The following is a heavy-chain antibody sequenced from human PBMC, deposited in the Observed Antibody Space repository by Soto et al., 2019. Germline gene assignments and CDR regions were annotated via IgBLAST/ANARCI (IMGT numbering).Heavy chain of an antibody. J-gene: IGHJ4*02. CDR1: GITLSSYW. CDR2: IKQGGSDK. D-gene: IGHD3-22*01. CDR3: AKLGDNSGYMQY. Sequence: GGSLRLSCAASGITLSSYWMTWVRQAPGKGLEWVANIKQGGSDKYYVGSVKGRFTISRDNDKNSLYLHMDSLRAEDTAVYYCAKLGDNSGYMQYWGQGTLVTVSS. V-gene: IGHV3-7*01.